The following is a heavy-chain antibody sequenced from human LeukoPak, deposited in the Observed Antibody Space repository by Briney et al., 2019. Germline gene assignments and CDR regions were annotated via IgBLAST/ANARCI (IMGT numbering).Heavy chain of an antibody. J-gene: IGHJ6*02. CDR1: GCTFTNYG. CDR2: ISSYNGNR. V-gene: IGHV1-18*01. D-gene: IGHD2-8*01. Sequence: GPVKVSSKAAGCTFTNYGISWGRRAPGQGVEGRGGISSYNGNRKYAQKIQCRVTMTTDTSTTTAYMELRSLRYDDTAVYYCAREEGVLMVYDSYYGMDVWGQGTTVIVSS. CDR3: AREEGVLMVYDSYYGMDV.